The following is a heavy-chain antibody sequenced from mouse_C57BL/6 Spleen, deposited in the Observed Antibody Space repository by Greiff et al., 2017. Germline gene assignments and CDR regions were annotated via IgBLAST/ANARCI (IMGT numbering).Heavy chain of an antibody. D-gene: IGHD4-1*01. V-gene: IGHV1-53*01. CDR3: ARGGTSHYFDY. J-gene: IGHJ2*01. CDR1: GYTFTSYW. CDR2: INPSNGGT. Sequence: VQLQQPGTELVKPGASVKLSCKASGYTFTSYWMHWVKQRPGQGLEWIGNINPSNGGTNYNEKFKSKATRTVDKSSSTADMQLSSLTSEDSAVYYCARGGTSHYFDYWGQGTTLTVSS.